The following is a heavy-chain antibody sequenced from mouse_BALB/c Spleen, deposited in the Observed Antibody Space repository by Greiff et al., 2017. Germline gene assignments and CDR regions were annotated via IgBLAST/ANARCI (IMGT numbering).Heavy chain of an antibody. V-gene: IGHV2-9*02. D-gene: IGHD2-4*01. CDR2: IWAGGST. J-gene: IGHJ4*01. CDR1: GFSLTSYG. CDR3: ARDGGITTYAMDY. Sequence: VQRVESGPGLVAPSQSLSITCTVSGFSLTSYGVHWVRQPPGKGLEWLGVIWAGGSTNYNSALMSRLSISKDNSKSQVFLKMNSLQTDDTAMYYCARDGGITTYAMDYWGQGTSVTVSS.